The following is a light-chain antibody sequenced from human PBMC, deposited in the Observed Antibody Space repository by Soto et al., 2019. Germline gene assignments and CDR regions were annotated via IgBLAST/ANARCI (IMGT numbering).Light chain of an antibody. Sequence: EIVLTQSPATLSLSPGERATLSCRASQSVSSYLAWYQQKPGQAPRLLIYDASNRATGIPARFSGSGSGTAFTLAISSLETEDCAVYYCQQRSNWPPTFGQGTKLDIK. CDR2: DAS. J-gene: IGKJ2*01. V-gene: IGKV3-11*01. CDR3: QQRSNWPPT. CDR1: QSVSSY.